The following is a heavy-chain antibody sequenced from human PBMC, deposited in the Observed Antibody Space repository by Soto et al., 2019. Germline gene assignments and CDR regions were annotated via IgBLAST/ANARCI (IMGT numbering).Heavy chain of an antibody. V-gene: IGHV1-46*03. Sequence: GASVKVSCKASGYTFTSYYMHWVRQAPGQGLAWMGIINPSGGSTSYAQKFQGRVTMTRDTSTSTVYMELSSLRSEDTAVYYCASRRKPRITGTTDSFDYWGQGTLVTVSS. J-gene: IGHJ4*02. D-gene: IGHD1-7*01. CDR3: ASRRKPRITGTTDSFDY. CDR2: INPSGGST. CDR1: GYTFTSYY.